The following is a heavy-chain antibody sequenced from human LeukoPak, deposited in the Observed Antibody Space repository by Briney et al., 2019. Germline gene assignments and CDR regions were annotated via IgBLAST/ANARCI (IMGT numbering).Heavy chain of an antibody. V-gene: IGHV4-4*07. Sequence: KPSETLSLTCTVSGGSISSYYWSWIRQPAGKGLEWIGRIYTSGSTKYNPSLKSRVTMSVDTSKTHFSLTLSSLTAADTAVYYCARSPPGWYYDNSGQYYFDTWGQGALVTVSS. CDR2: IYTSGST. CDR3: ARSPPGWYYDNSGQYYFDT. D-gene: IGHD3-22*01. CDR1: GGSISSYY. J-gene: IGHJ4*02.